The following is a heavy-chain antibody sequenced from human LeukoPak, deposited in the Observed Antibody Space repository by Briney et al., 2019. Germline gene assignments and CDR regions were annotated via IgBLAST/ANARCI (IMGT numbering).Heavy chain of an antibody. Sequence: PGGSLRLSCAASEFSVGSNYMTWVRQAPGKGLEWVSLIYSGGSTYYADSVKGRFTISRDNAKNSLYLQMNNLTVEDTAVYYCARDMFEMGMDVWGKGTTVTVSS. J-gene: IGHJ6*03. D-gene: IGHD5-24*01. V-gene: IGHV3-66*01. CDR2: IYSGGST. CDR1: EFSVGSNY. CDR3: ARDMFEMGMDV.